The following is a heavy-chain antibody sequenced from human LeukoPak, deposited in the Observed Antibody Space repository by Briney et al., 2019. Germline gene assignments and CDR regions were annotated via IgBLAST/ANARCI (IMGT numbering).Heavy chain of an antibody. CDR3: ARDLLTEMATVLVDP. Sequence: ASVKVSCKASGYTFTSYYMHWVRQAPGQGLEWMGIINPSGGSTSYAQKFQGRVTMTRDTSTSTVYMELSSLRSEDTAVYYCARDLLTEMATVLVDPWGQGTLVTVSS. CDR2: INPSGGST. D-gene: IGHD5-24*01. CDR1: GYTFTSYY. J-gene: IGHJ5*02. V-gene: IGHV1-46*01.